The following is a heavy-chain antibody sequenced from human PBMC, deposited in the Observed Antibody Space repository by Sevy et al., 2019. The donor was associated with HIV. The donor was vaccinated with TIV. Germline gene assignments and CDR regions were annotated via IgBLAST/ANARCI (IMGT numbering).Heavy chain of an antibody. J-gene: IGHJ4*02. CDR1: GFTFDEYC. Sequence: GGSLRLSCTASGFTFDEYCMSWVRQAPGKGLEWVAFLKSDVYGGTVDHAASVRGRFVISRDDSKTIAYLQMNDLKTEDTGVYYCTRWKAAQSLFDYWGQGALVTVSS. CDR2: LKSDVYGGTV. D-gene: IGHD6-13*01. V-gene: IGHV3-49*04. CDR3: TRWKAAQSLFDY.